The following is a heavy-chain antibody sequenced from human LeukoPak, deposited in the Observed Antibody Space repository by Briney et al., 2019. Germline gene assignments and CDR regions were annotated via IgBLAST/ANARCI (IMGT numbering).Heavy chain of an antibody. CDR3: ARDSTKRVATYGGIDY. D-gene: IGHD5-12*01. Sequence: ASVKVSCKASGYTFIGSYIHWVRQAPGQGLEWMGWINPKSGGTRYGRTFQAKAIMTTDPSISTAYMQLYRLKPDDTAIYCCARDSTKRVATYGGIDYWGQGTLVTVSS. J-gene: IGHJ4*02. CDR2: INPKSGGT. V-gene: IGHV1-2*02. CDR1: GYTFIGSY.